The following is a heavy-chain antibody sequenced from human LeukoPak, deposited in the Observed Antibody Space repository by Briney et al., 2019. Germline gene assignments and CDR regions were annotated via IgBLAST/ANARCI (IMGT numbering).Heavy chain of an antibody. J-gene: IGHJ4*02. D-gene: IGHD2-2*01. V-gene: IGHV1-69*13. CDR1: GGSFRDYA. CDR2: IVPMFGTA. CDR3: ARDGGYCSSTSCAFDY. Sequence: SVKVSCKASGGSFRDYAISWVRRAPGQGLQWLGGIVPMFGTANYAQQLQGRVTITADESTSTAYMELSSLRSEDTAVYYCARDGGYCSSTSCAFDYWGQGTLVTVSS.